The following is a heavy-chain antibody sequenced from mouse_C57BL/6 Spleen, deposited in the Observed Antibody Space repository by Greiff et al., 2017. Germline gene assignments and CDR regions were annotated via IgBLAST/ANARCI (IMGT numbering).Heavy chain of an antibody. Sequence: EVQLQQSGPELVKPCASVKISCKASGYSFTDYNMNWVKQSNGKSLEWIGVINPNYGTTSYNQKFKGKATLTVDQSSSTAYRQLNSLTSEDYAVYYCARERTTVVPDGAMDYWGQGTSVTVSS. CDR3: ARERTTVVPDGAMDY. CDR1: GYSFTDYN. CDR2: INPNYGTT. D-gene: IGHD1-1*01. V-gene: IGHV1-39*01. J-gene: IGHJ4*01.